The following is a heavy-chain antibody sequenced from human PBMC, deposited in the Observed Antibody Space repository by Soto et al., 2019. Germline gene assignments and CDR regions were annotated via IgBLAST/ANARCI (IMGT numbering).Heavy chain of an antibody. CDR3: ARGGDYGDYVRDYYFDY. J-gene: IGHJ4*02. V-gene: IGHV1-69*13. CDR2: IIPIFGTA. CDR1: GGTFSSYA. D-gene: IGHD4-17*01. Sequence: SVKVSCKASGGTFSSYAISWVRQAPGQGLEWMGGIIPIFGTANYAQKFQGRVTITADESTSTAYMELSSLRSEDTAVYYCARGGDYGDYVRDYYFDYWGQGTLVTVSS.